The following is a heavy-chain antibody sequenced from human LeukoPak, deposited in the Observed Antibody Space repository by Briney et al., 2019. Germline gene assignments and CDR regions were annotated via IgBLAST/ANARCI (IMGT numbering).Heavy chain of an antibody. J-gene: IGHJ4*02. CDR2: ISGGGSST. D-gene: IGHD2-2*02. V-gene: IGHV3-23*01. CDR1: GFTFSSYA. Sequence: GGSLRLSCAASGFTFSSYAMSWVRQAPGKGLEGVSTISGGGSSTYYADSVKGRFTISRDNSKNTLYLQMNSLRAEDTAIYYCAKAILPATILSFNDYWGQGTLVTVSS. CDR3: AKAILPATILSFNDY.